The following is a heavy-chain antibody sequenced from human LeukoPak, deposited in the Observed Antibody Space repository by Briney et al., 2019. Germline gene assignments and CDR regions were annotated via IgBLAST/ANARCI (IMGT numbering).Heavy chain of an antibody. Sequence: ASVKVSCKASGGTFSSYAISWVRQAPGQGLEWMGGIIPIFGTANYAQKFQGRVTITADESTSTAYIELSSLRSEDTAVYYCARFYYDFWSGYSHFDYWGQGTLVTVSS. CDR3: ARFYYDFWSGYSHFDY. CDR1: GGTFSSYA. CDR2: IIPIFGTA. V-gene: IGHV1-69*13. J-gene: IGHJ4*02. D-gene: IGHD3-3*01.